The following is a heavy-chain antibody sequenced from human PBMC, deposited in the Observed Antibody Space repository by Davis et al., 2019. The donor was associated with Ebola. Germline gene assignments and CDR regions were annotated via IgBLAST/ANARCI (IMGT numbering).Heavy chain of an antibody. V-gene: IGHV1-2*06. CDR2: INPYNGYT. D-gene: IGHD5-12*01. CDR3: ARGLGIVLSLTATSDFDY. Sequence: ASVKVSCKASGYTFTNYYMHWVRQAPGQGLEWLGRINPYNGYTKSPQKFQGRVTMTRDTSISTAYMELSRQRSDDTAVYYCARGLGIVLSLTATSDFDYWGQGTLVTVSS. CDR1: GYTFTNYY. J-gene: IGHJ4*02.